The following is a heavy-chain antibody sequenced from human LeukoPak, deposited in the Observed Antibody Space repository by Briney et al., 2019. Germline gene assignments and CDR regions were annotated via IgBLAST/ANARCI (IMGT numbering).Heavy chain of an antibody. V-gene: IGHV1-24*01. D-gene: IGHD6-19*01. CDR2: FDPEDGET. J-gene: IGHJ5*02. Sequence: VASVKVSCKVSGYTLTELSMHWVRQAPGKGLEWMGGFDPEDGETIYAQKFQGRVTMTEDTSTDTAYMELSSLRSEDTAVYYCATGFRGYSSGWYFWNWFDPWGQGTLVTVSS. CDR1: GYTLTELS. CDR3: ATGFRGYSSGWYFWNWFDP.